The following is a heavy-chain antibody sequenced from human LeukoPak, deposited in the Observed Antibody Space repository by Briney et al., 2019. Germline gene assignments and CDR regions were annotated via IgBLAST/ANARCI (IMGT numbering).Heavy chain of an antibody. J-gene: IGHJ4*02. CDR2: ISDIGGRT. D-gene: IGHD1-1*01. CDR1: GFTFSNYA. V-gene: IGHV3-23*01. Sequence: GGSLRLSCAASGFTFSNYAMNWVRQAPGKGLEWVSGISDIGGRTYYADSVKGRFTISRDNSKNTLYLQMNSLKAEDTAVYYCAKVYVWNEYYFDFWGQGTLVTVSS. CDR3: AKVYVWNEYYFDF.